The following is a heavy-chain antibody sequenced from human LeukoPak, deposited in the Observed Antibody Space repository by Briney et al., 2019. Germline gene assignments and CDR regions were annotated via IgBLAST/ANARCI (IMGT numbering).Heavy chain of an antibody. CDR1: GSTFSSYA. Sequence: GGSLRLSCAASGSTFSSYAMSWVRQAPGKGLEWVSSIFGRGGSTYYADSVNGPFTISRDNIKHTLYLQIPSLRAEDTAVYYCAKGYCSSTRCNYYYYYMDLWAKGPTVSLSS. D-gene: IGHD2-2*01. CDR2: IFGRGGST. CDR3: AKGYCSSTRCNYYYYYMDL. J-gene: IGHJ6*03. V-gene: IGHV3-23*01.